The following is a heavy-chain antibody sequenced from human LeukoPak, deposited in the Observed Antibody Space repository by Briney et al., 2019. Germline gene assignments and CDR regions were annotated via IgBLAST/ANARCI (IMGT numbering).Heavy chain of an antibody. CDR2: ISSSSSYT. J-gene: IGHJ3*02. V-gene: IGHV3-21*04. CDR3: AKDLSVWELLLNAFDI. Sequence: GGSLRLSCAASGFTFSSYSMNWVRQAPGKGLEWVSSISSSSSYTYYADSVKGRFTISRDNSKNTLYLQMNSLRAEDTAVYYCAKDLSVWELLLNAFDIWGQGTMVTVSS. D-gene: IGHD1-26*01. CDR1: GFTFSSYS.